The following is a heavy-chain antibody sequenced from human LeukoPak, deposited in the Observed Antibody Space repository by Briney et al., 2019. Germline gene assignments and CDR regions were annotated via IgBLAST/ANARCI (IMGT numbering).Heavy chain of an antibody. CDR2: IYHSGST. V-gene: IGHV4-38-2*02. J-gene: IGHJ4*02. CDR1: GYSISSGYY. D-gene: IGHD1-7*01. CDR3: ARAGWGNYDY. Sequence: PSETLSLTCTVSGYSISSGYYWGWIRQPPGKGLEWIGSIYHSGSTYYNPSLKSRVTISVDTSKNQFSLKLSSVTAADTAVYHCARAGWGNYDYWGQGTLVTVSS.